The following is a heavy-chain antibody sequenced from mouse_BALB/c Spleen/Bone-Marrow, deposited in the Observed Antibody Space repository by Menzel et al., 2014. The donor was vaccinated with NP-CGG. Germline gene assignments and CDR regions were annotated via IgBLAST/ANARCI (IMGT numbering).Heavy chain of an antibody. CDR1: GFDFSRYW. V-gene: IGHV4-1*02. J-gene: IGHJ3*01. CDR2: INPDSSTI. D-gene: IGHD1-1*01. CDR3: ARLYYYGQFAY. Sequence: EVQVVESGGGLVQPGGSLKLSCAASGFDFSRYWMSWVRQAPGEGLEWIGEINPDSSTINYTPSLKDKFIISRDSAKNTLYLQMSKVRSEDTALYYCARLYYYGQFAYWGQGTLVTVSA.